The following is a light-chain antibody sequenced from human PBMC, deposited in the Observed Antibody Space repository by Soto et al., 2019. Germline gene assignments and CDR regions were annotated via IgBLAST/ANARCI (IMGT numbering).Light chain of an antibody. CDR3: CSYAGSSTV. J-gene: IGLJ1*01. Sequence: QPALTQPASVSGSHRQSISISCTETSSDVGSYNLVSWYQQHPGKAPKLMIYEGSKRPSGVSNRFSGSKSGNTASLTISGLQAEDEADYYCCSYAGSSTVFGTGTKVTVL. V-gene: IGLV2-23*01. CDR2: EGS. CDR1: SSDVGSYNL.